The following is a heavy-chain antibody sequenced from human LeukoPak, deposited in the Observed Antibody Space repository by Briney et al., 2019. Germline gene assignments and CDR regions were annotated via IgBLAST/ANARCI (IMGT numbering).Heavy chain of an antibody. D-gene: IGHD5-18*01. Sequence: ASVKVSCKASGYTFTSYGISWVLQAPGQGLEWMGWISAYNGNTNSAQKVQGRVTLTTDTSTSTAYMELRSLRSDDTAVYYCARQVDTSMALPDYWGQGTLVTVSS. CDR2: ISAYNGNT. V-gene: IGHV1-18*01. CDR1: GYTFTSYG. CDR3: ARQVDTSMALPDY. J-gene: IGHJ4*02.